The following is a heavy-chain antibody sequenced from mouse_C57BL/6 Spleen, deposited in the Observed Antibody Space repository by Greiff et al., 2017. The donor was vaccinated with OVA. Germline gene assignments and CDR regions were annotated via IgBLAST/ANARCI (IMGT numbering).Heavy chain of an antibody. J-gene: IGHJ2*01. Sequence: EVKLVESGGGLVKPGGSLKLSCAASGFTFSDYGMHWVRQAPEKGLEWVAYISSGSSTIYYADTVKGRFTISRDNAKNTLFLQLTSLRSEDSAMYYCARGYAALDYWGQGTTLTVSS. D-gene: IGHD6-5*01. CDR2: ISSGSSTI. CDR1: GFTFSDYG. CDR3: ARGYAALDY. V-gene: IGHV5-17*01.